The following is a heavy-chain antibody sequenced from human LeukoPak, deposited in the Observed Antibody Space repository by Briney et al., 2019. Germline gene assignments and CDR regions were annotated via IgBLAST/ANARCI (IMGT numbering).Heavy chain of an antibody. J-gene: IGHJ5*02. CDR2: IIPIFGTA. CDR3: ASKYCSGGSCYSRWFDP. Sequence: ASVKVSCKASGGTFSSYAISWVRRAPGQGLEWMGGIIPIFGTANYAQKFQGRVTITADESTSTAYMELSSLRSEDTAVYYCASKYCSGGSCYSRWFDPWGQGTLVTVSS. V-gene: IGHV1-69*13. D-gene: IGHD2-15*01. CDR1: GGTFSSYA.